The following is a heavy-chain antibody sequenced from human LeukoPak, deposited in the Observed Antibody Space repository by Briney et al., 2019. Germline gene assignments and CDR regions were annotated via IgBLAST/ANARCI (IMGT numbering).Heavy chain of an antibody. CDR1: GFTFNKAW. J-gene: IGHJ4*02. CDR3: TTSGPPFEY. D-gene: IGHD3-10*01. V-gene: IGHV3-15*01. CDR2: IKNKGDGGTT. Sequence: PGGSLRLSCAASGFTFNKAWMSWVRLAPGKGLEWVGRIKNKGDGGTTDYAAPVKGRFTVSRDDSKSTLYLQMNSLKTEDTAVYYCTTSGPPFEYWGQGTLVTVSS.